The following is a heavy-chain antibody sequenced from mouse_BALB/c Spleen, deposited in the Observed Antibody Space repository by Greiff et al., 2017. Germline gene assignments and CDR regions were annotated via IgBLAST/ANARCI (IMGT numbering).Heavy chain of an antibody. Sequence: QVHVKQSGPGLVQPSQSLSITCTVSGFSLTSYGVHWVRQSPGKGLEWLGVIWSGGSTDYNAAFISRLSISKDNSKSQVFFKMNSLQAKDTAIYYCARNWGDGYYFDYWGQGTTLTVSS. D-gene: IGHD2-3*01. CDR3: ARNWGDGYYFDY. V-gene: IGHV2-2*02. CDR2: IWSGGST. CDR1: GFSLTSYG. J-gene: IGHJ2*01.